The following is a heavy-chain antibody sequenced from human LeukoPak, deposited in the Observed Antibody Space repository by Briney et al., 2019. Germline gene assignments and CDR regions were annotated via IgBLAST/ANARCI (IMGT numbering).Heavy chain of an antibody. Sequence: GGSLRLSCAASGFTFSSYSMNWVRQAPGKGLEWVSSISSSSSYIYYADSVKGRFTISRDNSKNTLYLQMNSLRAEDTAVYYCEAVADFDYWGQGTPVTVSS. V-gene: IGHV3-21*04. CDR2: ISSSSSYI. J-gene: IGHJ4*02. CDR3: EAVADFDY. CDR1: GFTFSSYS. D-gene: IGHD6-19*01.